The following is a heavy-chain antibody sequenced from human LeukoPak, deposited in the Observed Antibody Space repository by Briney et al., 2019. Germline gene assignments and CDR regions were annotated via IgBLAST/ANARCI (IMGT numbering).Heavy chain of an antibody. CDR1: GYTLTELS. CDR3: ATPIGAMVMGEYFQH. J-gene: IGHJ1*01. D-gene: IGHD5-18*01. Sequence: GASVKVSCKVSGYTLTELSMHWVRQAPGKGLEWMGGFDPEDGETIYAQKFQGRVTMTEDTSTDTAYMELSSLRSEDTAVYYCATPIGAMVMGEYFQHWGQGTLVTVSS. V-gene: IGHV1-24*01. CDR2: FDPEDGET.